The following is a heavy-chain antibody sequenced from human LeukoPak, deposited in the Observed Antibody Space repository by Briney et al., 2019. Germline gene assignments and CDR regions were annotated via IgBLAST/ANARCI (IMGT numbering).Heavy chain of an antibody. CDR1: GYTFTSYG. D-gene: IGHD3-10*01. J-gene: IGHJ6*02. Sequence: GASVKVSCTASGYTFTSYGISWVRQAPGQGLEWMGWISAYNGNTNYAQKLQGRVTMTTDTPTSTAYMELRSLRSDDTAVYYCARDEMVRGSYYGMDVWGQGTTVTVSS. V-gene: IGHV1-18*01. CDR2: ISAYNGNT. CDR3: ARDEMVRGSYYGMDV.